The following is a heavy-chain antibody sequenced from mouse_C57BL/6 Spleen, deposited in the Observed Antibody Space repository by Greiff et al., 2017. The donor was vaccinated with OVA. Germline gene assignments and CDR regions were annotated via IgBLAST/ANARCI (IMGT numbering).Heavy chain of an antibody. Sequence: DVKLVESGGGLVKPGGSLKLSCAASGFTFSSYAMSWVRQTPEKRLEWVATISDGGSYTYYPDNVKGRFTISRDNAKNNLYLQMSHLKSEDTAMYYCAREGGNWAFDVWGTGTTVTVSS. CDR2: ISDGGSYT. CDR3: AREGGNWAFDV. V-gene: IGHV5-4*01. CDR1: GFTFSSYA. J-gene: IGHJ1*03.